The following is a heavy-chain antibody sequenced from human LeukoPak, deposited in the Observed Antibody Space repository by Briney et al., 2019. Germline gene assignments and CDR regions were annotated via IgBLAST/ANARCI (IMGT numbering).Heavy chain of an antibody. Sequence: GESLKISCKGSGYSFTSYWDGWVRQMPGKGLEWMGLIYPGDSDTRYSPSFQGQVTISVDKSTSTVFLQWGSLKASDTGVYYCARRTAYCSTPTCYIDYWGQGTLVTVSS. CDR2: IYPGDSDT. V-gene: IGHV5-51*01. D-gene: IGHD2-2*02. CDR1: GYSFTSYW. CDR3: ARRTAYCSTPTCYIDY. J-gene: IGHJ4*02.